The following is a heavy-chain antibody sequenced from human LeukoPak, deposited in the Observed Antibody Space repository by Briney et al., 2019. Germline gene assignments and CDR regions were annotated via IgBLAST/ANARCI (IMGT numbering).Heavy chain of an antibody. V-gene: IGHV3-7*01. CDR1: GFTFSGYW. CDR3: AELGITMIGGV. Sequence: GSLRLSCAASGFTFSGYWMNWVRQAPGKGLEWVANIRQDGSDKYYVDSVKGRFTISRDNAKNSLYLQMNSLRAEDTAVYYCAELGITMIGGVWGKGTTVTISS. CDR2: IRQDGSDK. J-gene: IGHJ6*04. D-gene: IGHD3-10*02.